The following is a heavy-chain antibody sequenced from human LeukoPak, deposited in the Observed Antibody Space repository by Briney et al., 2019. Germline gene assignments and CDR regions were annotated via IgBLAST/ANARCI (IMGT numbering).Heavy chain of an antibody. CDR1: GFTVISNY. J-gene: IGHJ4*02. CDR3: AKRYPSSPDDVDY. CDR2: ISGSGGST. V-gene: IGHV3-23*01. Sequence: GGSLRLSCAASGFTVISNYMSWVRHAPGKGLEWVSAISGSGGSTYYADSMKGRFTISRDNSKNTLYLQMNSLRAEDTAVYYCAKRYPSSPDDVDYWGQGTLVTVSS. D-gene: IGHD1-14*01.